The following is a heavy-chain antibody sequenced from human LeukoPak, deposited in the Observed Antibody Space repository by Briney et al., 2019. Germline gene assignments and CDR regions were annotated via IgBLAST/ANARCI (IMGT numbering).Heavy chain of an antibody. D-gene: IGHD3-22*01. J-gene: IGHJ6*03. CDR2: VYYTGNT. CDR1: GVSIGSSNSY. V-gene: IGHV4-39*01. Sequence: SGTLSLTCTVSGVSIGSSNSYWGWIRQPPGKGLEWIGSVYYTGNTYYNASLKSRVTIVIDTSKNQISLRLTSVTATDTAVYYCARRYYDSSGYYYYYYMDVWGKGTTVTISS. CDR3: ARRYYDSSGYYYYYYMDV.